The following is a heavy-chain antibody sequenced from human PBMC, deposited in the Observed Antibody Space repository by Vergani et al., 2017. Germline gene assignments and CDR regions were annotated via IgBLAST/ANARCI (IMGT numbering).Heavy chain of an antibody. Sequence: QVQLVQSGAEVKKPGASVKVSCKVSGYTLTELSMHWVRQAPGKGLEWMGGFDPEDGETIYAQKFQGRVTMTEDPSTDTAYMELSSLRSEETAVYYCATVPPGITGTEIKYYFDYWGQGTLVTVSS. CDR2: FDPEDGET. CDR3: ATVPPGITGTEIKYYFDY. J-gene: IGHJ4*02. CDR1: GYTLTELS. D-gene: IGHD1-7*01. V-gene: IGHV1-24*01.